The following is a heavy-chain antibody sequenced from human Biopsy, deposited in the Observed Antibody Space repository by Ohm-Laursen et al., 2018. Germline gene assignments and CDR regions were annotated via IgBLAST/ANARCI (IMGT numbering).Heavy chain of an antibody. CDR2: IYYSVMT. V-gene: IGHV4-59*02. D-gene: IGHD4-11*01. J-gene: IGHJ6*02. CDR3: ARDSGILNYGNFKYYHYYGMDV. Sequence: GTLSLTCSVSGDSVTKYYWSWIRQPPGKGLEWIGHIYYSVMTNYNPSLQSRVSISVDTSRNQVSLTLSSVTAADTAVYCCARDSGILNYGNFKYYHYYGMDVWGQGTKVTVSS. CDR1: GDSVTKYY.